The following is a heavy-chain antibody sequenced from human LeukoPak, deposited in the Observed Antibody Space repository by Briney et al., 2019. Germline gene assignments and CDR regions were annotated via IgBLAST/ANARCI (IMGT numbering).Heavy chain of an antibody. CDR1: GFTFSSYA. CDR3: AKAYSSSWYVPGYYYYYMDV. J-gene: IGHJ6*03. CDR2: ISGSGGST. V-gene: IGHV3-23*01. Sequence: GGSLRLSCAASGFTFSSYAVSWVRQAPGKGLEWVSAISGSGGSTYYADSVKGRFTISRDNSKNTLYLQMNSLRAEDTAVYYCAKAYSSSWYVPGYYYYYMDVWGKGTTVTVSS. D-gene: IGHD6-13*01.